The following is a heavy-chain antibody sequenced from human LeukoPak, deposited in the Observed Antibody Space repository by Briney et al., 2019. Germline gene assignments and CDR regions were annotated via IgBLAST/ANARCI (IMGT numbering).Heavy chain of an antibody. J-gene: IGHJ4*02. D-gene: IGHD3-16*01. CDR3: AKDRAEGEDPNYFDY. Sequence: GGSLRLSCAASGFTFSSYAMSWVRQAPGKGLEWVSAISGSGGSTYYADSVKGRFTISRDNSKNTLYLQMNSLRAEDTAVYYCAKDRAEGEDPNYFDYWGQGTLVTVSS. CDR2: ISGSGGST. V-gene: IGHV3-23*01. CDR1: GFTFSSYA.